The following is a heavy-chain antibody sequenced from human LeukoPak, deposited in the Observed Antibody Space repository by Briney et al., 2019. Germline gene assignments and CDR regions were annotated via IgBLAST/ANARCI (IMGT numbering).Heavy chain of an antibody. CDR2: ISGSGGHT. CDR3: AKALLLWFGELSSEDAFDI. J-gene: IGHJ3*02. Sequence: EGSLRLSCAASGFTFSNYAMNWVRQAPGKGLEWVSGISGSGGHTYYADSVKGRFTISRDNSKNTLYLQMNSLRAEDTAVYYCAKALLLWFGELSSEDAFDIWGQGTMVTVSS. D-gene: IGHD3-10*01. CDR1: GFTFSNYA. V-gene: IGHV3-23*01.